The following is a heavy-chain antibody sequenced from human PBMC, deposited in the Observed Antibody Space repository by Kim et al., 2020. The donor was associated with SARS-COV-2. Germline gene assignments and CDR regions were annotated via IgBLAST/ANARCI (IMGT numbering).Heavy chain of an antibody. CDR2: INSYNGNT. CDR3: ARYKAHNYGLGLFDY. V-gene: IGHV1-18*01. D-gene: IGHD3-10*01. J-gene: IGHJ4*02. Sequence: ASVKVSCKASGYPFSTYGIAWVRQAPGQGLEWMGWINSYNGNTHYPQKFQGRVTVTTDTHTSAGYMELRSLRSDDTAVYYCARYKAHNYGLGLFDYWGQG. CDR1: GYPFSTYG.